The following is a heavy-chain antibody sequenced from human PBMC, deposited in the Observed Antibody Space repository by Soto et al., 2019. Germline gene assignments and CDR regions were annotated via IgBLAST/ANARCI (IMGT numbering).Heavy chain of an antibody. CDR1: GGSISSYY. Sequence: PSETLSLTCTVSGGSISSYYWSWIRQPPGKGLEWIGYIYYSGSTNYNPSLKSRVTISVDTSKNQFSLKLSSVTAADTAVYYCASLAGGSGSYLHYYYYYGMDVWGQGTTVTVSS. CDR2: IYYSGST. V-gene: IGHV4-59*12. CDR3: ASLAGGSGSYLHYYYYYGMDV. J-gene: IGHJ6*02. D-gene: IGHD3-10*01.